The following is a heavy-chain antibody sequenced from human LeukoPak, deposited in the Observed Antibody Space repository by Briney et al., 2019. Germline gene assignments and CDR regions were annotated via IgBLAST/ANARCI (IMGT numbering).Heavy chain of an antibody. Sequence: GASVKVSCKASGGTFSSYAISWVRQAPGQGLEWMGRIIPILGIANYAQKFQGRVTITADKSTSTAYMELSSLRSEDTAVYYCARGVGYNFGLYYYYGMDVWGQGTTVTVSS. CDR1: GGTFSSYA. D-gene: IGHD5-18*01. CDR3: ARGVGYNFGLYYYYGMDV. CDR2: IIPILGIA. V-gene: IGHV1-69*04. J-gene: IGHJ6*02.